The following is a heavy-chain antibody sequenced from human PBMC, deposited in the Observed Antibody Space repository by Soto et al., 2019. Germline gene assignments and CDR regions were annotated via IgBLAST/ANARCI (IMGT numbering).Heavy chain of an antibody. CDR2: IILIFGTA. V-gene: IGHV1-69*19. CDR1: GGTFSSYA. D-gene: IGHD6-19*01. Sequence: QVQLVQSGAEVKKPGSSVKVSCKASGGTFSSYAISWVRQAPGQGLEWMGGIILIFGTANYAQKFQGRVTITADESTGTAYMGVSSLSSEDRAVYYCVVGLVGGGLDDWGQGNMATASS. J-gene: IGHJ4*02. CDR3: VVGLVGGGLDD.